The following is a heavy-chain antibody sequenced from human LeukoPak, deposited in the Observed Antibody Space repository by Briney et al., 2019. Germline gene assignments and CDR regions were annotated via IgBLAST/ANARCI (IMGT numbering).Heavy chain of an antibody. J-gene: IGHJ4*02. Sequence: PGGSLRLSCAASGFTFSSYWMHWVRQAPGKGLVWVSRINSDGSSTSYADSVKGRFTISRDNSNSTLYLQMNSLRVDDSALYYCATYGSGASKDFWGQGTLVTVSS. CDR2: INSDGSST. D-gene: IGHD3-10*01. CDR3: ATYGSGASKDF. V-gene: IGHV3-74*01. CDR1: GFTFSSYW.